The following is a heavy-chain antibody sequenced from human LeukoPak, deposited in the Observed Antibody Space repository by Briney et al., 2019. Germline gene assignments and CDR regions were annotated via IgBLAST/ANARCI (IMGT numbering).Heavy chain of an antibody. CDR2: ISGRGDRA. CDR3: AKQGESLDYYFMDV. J-gene: IGHJ6*02. D-gene: IGHD3-10*01. CDR1: GFTFTRYA. V-gene: IGHV3-23*01. Sequence: GGSLRLSCAASGFTFTRYAMSWVRQATGKGLESVSGISGRGDRAYYAGSVKGRFTISRDSSKNTVYLQMNSLSPEDTALYYCAKQGESLDYYFMDVWGQGTTVTVSS.